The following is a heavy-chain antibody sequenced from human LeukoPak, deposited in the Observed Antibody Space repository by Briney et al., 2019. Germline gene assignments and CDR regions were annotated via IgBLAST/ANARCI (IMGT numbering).Heavy chain of an antibody. V-gene: IGHV4-34*01. CDR2: INHSGST. CDR3: ARLVSGLLHQIFGSGGGYFDY. CDR1: GGSFSGYY. J-gene: IGHJ4*02. Sequence: NPSETLSLTCAVYGGSFSGYYWSWIRQPPGKGLEWIGEINHSGSTNYNPSLKSRVTISVDTSKNQFSLKLSSVTAADTAVYYCARLVSGLLHQIFGSGGGYFDYWGQGTLVTVSS. D-gene: IGHD3-3*01.